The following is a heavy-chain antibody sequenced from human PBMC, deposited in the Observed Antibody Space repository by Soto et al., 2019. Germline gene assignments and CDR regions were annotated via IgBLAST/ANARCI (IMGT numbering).Heavy chain of an antibody. CDR2: IDPKDGLT. V-gene: IGHV1-2*02. CDR3: ARDALTEETSTFDY. Sequence: ASVKVSCKASGYIFTGCYIHWVRQAPGHGLEWMGGIDPKDGLTSFAEKFRGRVTMTTDTSRNTAYMEMRSLTSDDTAVYYCARDALTEETSTFDYWGQGTPVTVSS. CDR1: GYIFTGCY. J-gene: IGHJ4*02.